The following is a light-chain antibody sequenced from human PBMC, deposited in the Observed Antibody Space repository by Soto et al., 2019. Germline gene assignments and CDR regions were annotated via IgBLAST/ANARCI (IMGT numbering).Light chain of an antibody. V-gene: IGLV2-14*01. CDR3: SSYTSSSLYV. J-gene: IGLJ1*01. CDR1: RSVVGAYNY. CDR2: EVT. Sequence: QSVLTQPASVSGSPGQSIATSCTGTRSVVGAYNYVSWYQQHPGKAPKLMISEVTNRPSGVSDRFSGSKSGNTASLTISGLQAEDEADYYCSSYTSSSLYVFGTGTKGTVL.